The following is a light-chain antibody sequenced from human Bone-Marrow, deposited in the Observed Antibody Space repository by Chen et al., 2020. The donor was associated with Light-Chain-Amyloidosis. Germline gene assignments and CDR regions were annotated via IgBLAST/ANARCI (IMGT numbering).Light chain of an antibody. CDR3: QQYGSSPRT. V-gene: IGKV3-20*01. CDR2: GAS. Sequence: EIVLTQSPGTLSLSPGERATLSCRASQRVRSNYLAWYQQKPGQAPRLLIYGASSRATGIPDRFSGSGSGADFTLTISRLEPGDFAVYYCQQYGSSPRTFGQGTKVEIK. CDR1: QRVRSNY. J-gene: IGKJ1*01.